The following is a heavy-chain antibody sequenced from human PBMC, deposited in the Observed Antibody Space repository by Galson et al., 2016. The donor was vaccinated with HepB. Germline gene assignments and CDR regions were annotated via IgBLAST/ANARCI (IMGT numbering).Heavy chain of an antibody. J-gene: IGHJ5*02. CDR1: GFTFSSYA. CDR3: AKCLWVRGVYPFDP. CDR2: ILNSGAST. Sequence: SLRLSCAASGFTFSSYAMNWVRQAPGKGLEWVSAILNSGASTSYADSVKGRFTISRDNSKNTVYLQMNNLRAGDTAVYYCAKCLWVRGVYPFDPWGQGTLVTVSS. D-gene: IGHD3-10*01. V-gene: IGHV3-23*01.